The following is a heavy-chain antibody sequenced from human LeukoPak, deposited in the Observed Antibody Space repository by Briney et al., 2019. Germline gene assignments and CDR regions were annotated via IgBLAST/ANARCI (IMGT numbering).Heavy chain of an antibody. Sequence: GESLKISCKASGYSFTSYWIGWVRQMPGKGLEWMGIIDPSDSARYTSSFQGQVTISADKSLSTAYLQWNSLKASDSAMYYCARQTAMGRSGDYWGQGTLVTVSS. V-gene: IGHV5-51*01. CDR3: ARQTAMGRSGDY. CDR1: GYSFTSYW. CDR2: IDPSDSA. D-gene: IGHD5-18*01. J-gene: IGHJ4*02.